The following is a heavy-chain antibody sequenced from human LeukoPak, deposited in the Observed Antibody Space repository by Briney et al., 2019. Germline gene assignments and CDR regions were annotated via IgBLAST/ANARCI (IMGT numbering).Heavy chain of an antibody. V-gene: IGHV4-34*01. Sequence: SETLSLTCAVYGGSFSGYYWSWIRQPPGKGLEWIGEINHSGSTNYNPSLKSRVTISVDTSKNRFSLKLRSVTAADTAVYYCARGDYDILTGYYKNWFDPWGQGTLVTVSS. CDR3: ARGDYDILTGYYKNWFDP. CDR2: INHSGST. CDR1: GGSFSGYY. J-gene: IGHJ5*02. D-gene: IGHD3-9*01.